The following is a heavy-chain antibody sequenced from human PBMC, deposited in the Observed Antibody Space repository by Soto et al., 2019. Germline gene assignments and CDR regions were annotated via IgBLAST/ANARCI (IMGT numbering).Heavy chain of an antibody. V-gene: IGHV3-23*01. J-gene: IGHJ4*02. Sequence: GSLRLSCSASGFTFSTYGMALVRQAPGKGLDWVASIRGRGDGIQYADAVQGRFVISRDNSINTLFLQMGNLRAEDTATYYCAKVSGSGGFHVIGGQGTLVTVSS. CDR1: GFTFSTYG. D-gene: IGHD2-8*02. CDR3: AKVSGSGGFHVI. CDR2: IRGRGDGI.